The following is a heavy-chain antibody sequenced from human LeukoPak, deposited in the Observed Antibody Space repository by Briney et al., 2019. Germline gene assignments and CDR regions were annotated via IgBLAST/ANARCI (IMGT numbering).Heavy chain of an antibody. J-gene: IGHJ4*02. CDR1: GFIFSGHV. Sequence: GGSLRLSCAASGFIFSGHVMHWVRQAPGKGLEWVSLISYDGSNKYYADSVKGRFTISRDNSKNTLYLQMNSLRAEDTAVYYCARAAMVRGVAREYYFDYWGQGTLVTVSS. CDR3: ARAAMVRGVAREYYFDY. V-gene: IGHV3-30-3*01. CDR2: ISYDGSNK. D-gene: IGHD3-10*01.